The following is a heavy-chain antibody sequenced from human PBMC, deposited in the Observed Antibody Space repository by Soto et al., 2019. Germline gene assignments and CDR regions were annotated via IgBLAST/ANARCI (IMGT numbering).Heavy chain of an antibody. V-gene: IGHV3-23*01. Sequence: EVQLLESGGGLVQPGGSLRLSCAASGFTFSSYAMSWVRQAPGKGLEWVSAISGSGGSTYYADSVKGRFTISRDNSKNTLYLQMNSLRAEDTAVYYCAKSGIAAAGLVDWFDPWGQGTLVTVSS. J-gene: IGHJ5*02. CDR2: ISGSGGST. CDR1: GFTFSSYA. CDR3: AKSGIAAAGLVDWFDP. D-gene: IGHD6-13*01.